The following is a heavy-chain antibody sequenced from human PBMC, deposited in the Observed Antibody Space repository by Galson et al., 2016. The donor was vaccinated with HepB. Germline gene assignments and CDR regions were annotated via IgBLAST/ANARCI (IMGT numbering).Heavy chain of an antibody. CDR1: GYTFTAFE. CDR3: ARAIWFREPWFET. Sequence: SVKVSCKASGYTFTAFEIHWVRQAPGQRLEWMGWINPGNGQTQYSQSFQGRVTIIRDTSASTAYMELRSLRSEDTAVYYCARAIWFREPWFETWGQGTLVTVSS. CDR2: INPGNGQT. D-gene: IGHD3-10*01. V-gene: IGHV1-3*01. J-gene: IGHJ5*02.